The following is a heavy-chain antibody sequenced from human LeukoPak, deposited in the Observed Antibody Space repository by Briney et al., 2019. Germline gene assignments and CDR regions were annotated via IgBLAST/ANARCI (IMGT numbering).Heavy chain of an antibody. CDR1: GFTFSSYS. CDR3: AASPGSGWSFGYFDY. J-gene: IGHJ4*02. V-gene: IGHV3-48*01. Sequence: GGSLRLSCAASGFTFSSYSMNWVRQAPGKGLEWVSYISSSRSTIYYADSVKGRFTISRDNAKNTLFLQMSSLRAEDTAVYYCAASPGSGWSFGYFDYWGQGTLVTVSS. CDR2: ISSSRSTI. D-gene: IGHD6-19*01.